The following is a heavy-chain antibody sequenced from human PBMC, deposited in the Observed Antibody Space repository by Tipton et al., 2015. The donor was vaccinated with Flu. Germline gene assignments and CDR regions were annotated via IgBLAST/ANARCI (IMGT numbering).Heavy chain of an antibody. CDR1: GGSISSYY. J-gene: IGHJ5*01. CDR2: ICPGSP. CDR3: ARRSFSNYVSEPKNWFDF. V-gene: IGHV4-4*08. Sequence: LRLSCTVSGGSISSYYWGWVRQPPGTGLEWIGNICPGSPYYNPSLKSRVTLSIDRSKNQFSLRLTAVTAADTAVYFCARRSFSNYVSEPKNWFDFWGRGSLVNVSS. D-gene: IGHD4-11*01.